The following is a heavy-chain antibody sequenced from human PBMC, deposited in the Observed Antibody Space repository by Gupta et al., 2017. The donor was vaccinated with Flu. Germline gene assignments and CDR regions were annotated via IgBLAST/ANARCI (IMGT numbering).Heavy chain of an antibody. CDR1: GFTFSSYE. V-gene: IGHV3-48*03. CDR2: ISSSGSTI. D-gene: IGHD5-18*01. Sequence: GESGGGLVQPGGSLRLSCAASGFTFSSYEMNWVRQAPGKGLEWVSYISSSGSTIYYADSVKGRFTISRDNAKNSLYLQMNSLRAEDTAVYYCARALQRIQPEVFYYGMDVWGQGTTVTVSS. CDR3: ARALQRIQPEVFYYGMDV. J-gene: IGHJ6*02.